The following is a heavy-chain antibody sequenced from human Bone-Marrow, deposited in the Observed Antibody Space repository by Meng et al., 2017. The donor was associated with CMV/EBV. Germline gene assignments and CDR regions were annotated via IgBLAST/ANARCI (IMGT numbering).Heavy chain of an antibody. V-gene: IGHV1-69*10. D-gene: IGHD3-3*01. J-gene: IGHJ6*02. CDR3: VGSEEFYHFRSGWEWYYHYGMDV. Sequence: SVKVSCKASGGTFSSYAISWVRQAPGQGLEWMGGIIPVRATTDYAQRFQGRITITADKSTATVYMELSSLRSEDTAVYYCVGSEEFYHFRSGWEWYYHYGMDVWGPGTMVTVSS. CDR2: IIPVRATT. CDR1: GGTFSSYA.